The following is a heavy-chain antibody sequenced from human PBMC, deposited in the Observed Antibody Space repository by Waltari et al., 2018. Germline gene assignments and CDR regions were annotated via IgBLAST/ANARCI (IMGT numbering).Heavy chain of an antibody. D-gene: IGHD4-4*01. Sequence: QVQLQQSGAGVVKPPETLSLTCAVSGGSFSSYFWYWIRQPPGKGLEWIGEVNHSGGTSYNPSLKSRTTISVDTSKNHVLLRLTSMSAADTAVYFCAGGRRWLQLHFWGQGTLVPVSS. CDR1: GGSFSSYF. V-gene: IGHV4-34*02. J-gene: IGHJ4*02. CDR3: AGGRRWLQLHF. CDR2: VNHSGGT.